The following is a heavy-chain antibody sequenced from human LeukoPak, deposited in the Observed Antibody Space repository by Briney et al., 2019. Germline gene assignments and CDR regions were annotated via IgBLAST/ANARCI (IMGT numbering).Heavy chain of an antibody. V-gene: IGHV6-1*01. J-gene: IGHJ5*02. CDR1: GDSVSSNSVA. CDR2: TYYTSKWNN. CDR3: ARQAYRRFDP. Sequence: KPSQTLSLTCAISGDSVSSNSVAWNWFRQSPSRGLEWLGRTYYTSKWNNDYAVSVQSRIAVNPDTSKNQFSLHLNSVTPEDTAVYYCARQAYRRFDPWGQGTLVTVSS.